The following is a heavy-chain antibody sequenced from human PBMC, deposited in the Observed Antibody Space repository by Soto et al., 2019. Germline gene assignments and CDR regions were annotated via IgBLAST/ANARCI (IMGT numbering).Heavy chain of an antibody. CDR3: ARLIRSSAEKAIRREVDP. Sequence: SETLSLTCTVSGGSISSGDNYWSWIRQPPGKGLEWIGYIHHSGAAYYSPSLRSRLTLSVDTSKNQFSLNLRSVTATDTAYHHSARLIRSSAEKAIRREVDPWGQGPLVT. CDR1: GGSISSGDNY. V-gene: IGHV4-30-4*01. CDR2: IHHSGAA. J-gene: IGHJ5*02. D-gene: IGHD3-22*01.